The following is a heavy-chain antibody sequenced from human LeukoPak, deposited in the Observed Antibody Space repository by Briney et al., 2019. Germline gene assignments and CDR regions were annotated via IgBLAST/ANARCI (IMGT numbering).Heavy chain of an antibody. V-gene: IGHV4-59*01. Sequence: SETLSLTCTVSGGSISSYYWCWIRQPPRKGLEWIGHIYYSRHTNYNPSLKSRGTISVDTSKNQSSLKLTSVTAADTAVYYCARAGQWLETNWFDPWGQGTLVTVSS. CDR1: GGSISSYY. CDR3: ARAGQWLETNWFDP. D-gene: IGHD6-19*01. J-gene: IGHJ5*02. CDR2: IYYSRHT.